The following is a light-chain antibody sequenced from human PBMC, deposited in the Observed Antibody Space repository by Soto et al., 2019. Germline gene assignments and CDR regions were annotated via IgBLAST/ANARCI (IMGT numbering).Light chain of an antibody. CDR2: GVF. J-gene: IGKJ1*01. V-gene: IGKV3-20*01. Sequence: EIVLTESQGTLSLSRWEIATLSCRASQCVSSSYLAWYQQKPGQAPRLLIFGVFKRATGSPDRFSGSGSGTDFTLTISRMEPEDFAVHCCQQYGISPRTFGQVTKVDI. CDR3: QQYGISPRT. CDR1: QCVSSSY.